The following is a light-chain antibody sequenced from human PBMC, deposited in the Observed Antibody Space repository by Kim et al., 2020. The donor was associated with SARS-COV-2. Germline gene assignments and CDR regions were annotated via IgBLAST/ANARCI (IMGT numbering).Light chain of an antibody. J-gene: IGKJ5*01. CDR1: QSVSSSY. CDR2: GAS. Sequence: SPGERAILSCRASQSVSSSYLAWYQHKPGQSPRLLSHGASSRATGVPERFRGGGSGTDFTLTITRLEPEDFAVYYCQQYGRSPTTFGQGTRLEIK. V-gene: IGKV3-20*01. CDR3: QQYGRSPTT.